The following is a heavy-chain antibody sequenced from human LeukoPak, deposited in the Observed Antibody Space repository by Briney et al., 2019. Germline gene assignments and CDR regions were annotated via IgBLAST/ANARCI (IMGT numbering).Heavy chain of an antibody. CDR3: ATVEAYDSSGYFDY. CDR1: GGSISSYY. Sequence: PSETLSLTCTVSGGSISSYYWSWIRQPPGKGLEWIGYIYYSGSTNYNPSLKSRVTISVDTSKNQFSLKLSSVTAADTAVYYCATVEAYDSSGYFDYWGQGTLVTVSS. V-gene: IGHV4-59*08. D-gene: IGHD3-22*01. CDR2: IYYSGST. J-gene: IGHJ4*02.